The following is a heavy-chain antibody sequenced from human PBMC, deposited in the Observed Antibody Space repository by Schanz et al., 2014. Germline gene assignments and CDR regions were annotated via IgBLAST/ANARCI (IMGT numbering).Heavy chain of an antibody. CDR2: ISGSGGST. V-gene: IGHV3-23*04. CDR3: AKDAPYPFDL. CDR1: GFTFSGFW. Sequence: EVQLVESGGGLVKPGGSLRLSCTASGFTFSGFWMTWVRQAPGKGLEWVIVISGSGGSTYYADSVRGRFTMSRDNSKNTVHLQMSSLRVEDTAIYYCAKDAPYPFDLWGRGTLITVSS. J-gene: IGHJ2*01.